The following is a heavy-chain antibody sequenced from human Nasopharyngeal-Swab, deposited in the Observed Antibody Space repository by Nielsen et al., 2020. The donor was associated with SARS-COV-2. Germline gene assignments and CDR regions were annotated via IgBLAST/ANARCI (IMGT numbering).Heavy chain of an antibody. Sequence: SETLSLTCTVSGDSISTQYWSWVRQPAGKGLEWIGRIHASGKSNYSPSLKSRVNMSVDTSKKQFSLRLSSVTAADTAVYYCASSGYSYGTGPYDYWGQGTLVTVSS. CDR2: IHASGKS. J-gene: IGHJ4*02. CDR3: ASSGYSYGTGPYDY. D-gene: IGHD5-18*01. CDR1: GDSISTQY. V-gene: IGHV4-4*07.